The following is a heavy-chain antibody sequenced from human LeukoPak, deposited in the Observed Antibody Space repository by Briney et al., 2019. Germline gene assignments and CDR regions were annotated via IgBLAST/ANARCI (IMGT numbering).Heavy chain of an antibody. CDR2: ISSSSSYI. CDR1: GFTFSSYS. D-gene: IGHD4-17*01. CDR3: ASGSYGDPFDP. V-gene: IGHV3-21*01. J-gene: IGHJ5*02. Sequence: GGSLRLSCAASGFTFSSYSMNWVRQAPGKGLEWVSSISSSSSYIYYADSVEGRFTISRDNAKNSLYLQMNSLRAEDTAVYYCASGSYGDPFDPWGQGTLVTVSS.